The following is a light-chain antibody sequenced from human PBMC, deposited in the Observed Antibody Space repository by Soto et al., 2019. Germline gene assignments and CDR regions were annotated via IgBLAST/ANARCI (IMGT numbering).Light chain of an antibody. V-gene: IGKV1-13*02. CDR3: QQFNRSPHT. J-gene: IGKJ4*01. Sequence: AIQLTQSPSSLSASVGDRVTITCRASQGISSALAWYQQKPGKAPKLLIFDASSLESGVPSRFSGSGSGTDFTLTISSLQPEDFATYHCQQFNRSPHTVGGGTKVEIK. CDR2: DAS. CDR1: QGISSA.